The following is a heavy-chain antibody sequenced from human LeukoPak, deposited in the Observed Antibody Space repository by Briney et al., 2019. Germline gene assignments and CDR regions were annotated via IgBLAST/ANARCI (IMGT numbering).Heavy chain of an antibody. D-gene: IGHD2-15*01. Sequence: SVKVSCKASGGTFSSYAISWVRQAPGQGLEWMGGIIPIFGTANCAQKFQGRVTITADEPTSTAYMELSSLRSEDTAVYYCASSSRGGSVVVAATDYWGQGTLVTVSS. CDR3: ASSSRGGSVVVAATDY. CDR2: IIPIFGTA. CDR1: GGTFSSYA. V-gene: IGHV1-69*13. J-gene: IGHJ4*02.